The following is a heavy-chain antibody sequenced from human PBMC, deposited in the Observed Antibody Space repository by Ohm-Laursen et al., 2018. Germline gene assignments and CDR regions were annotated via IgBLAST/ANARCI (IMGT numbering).Heavy chain of an antibody. V-gene: IGHV1-46*01. CDR2: ILPSFGIL. CDR1: GYTFTSYY. D-gene: IGHD2-15*01. Sequence: ASVKVSCKASGYTFTSYYMHWVRQAPGQGLEWMGGILPSFGILDYAQKFQGRVTITADESTGTVYMNMNSLRAEDTAVYYCARDVVVVAATYLSYWGQGTLVTVSS. J-gene: IGHJ4*02. CDR3: ARDVVVVAATYLSY.